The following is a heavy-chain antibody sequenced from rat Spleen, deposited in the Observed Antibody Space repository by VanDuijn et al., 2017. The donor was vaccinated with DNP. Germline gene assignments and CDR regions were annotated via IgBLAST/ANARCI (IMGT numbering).Heavy chain of an antibody. CDR2: ISYSGTT. Sequence: EVQLQESGPGLMKPSQSLSLTCSVTGFSITSCCRWTWIRKFPGNKMEWIGYISYSGTTSYHPSLKSRISIIRDTSKNQFFLQLSSVTTEDTATYYCARWNIGTSTLDYWGQGVMVTVSS. J-gene: IGHJ2*01. D-gene: IGHD1-5*01. CDR1: GFSITSCC. V-gene: IGHV3-1*01. CDR3: ARWNIGTSTLDY.